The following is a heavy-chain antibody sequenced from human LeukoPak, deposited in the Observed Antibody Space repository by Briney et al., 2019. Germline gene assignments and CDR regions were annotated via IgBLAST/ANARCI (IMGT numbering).Heavy chain of an antibody. J-gene: IGHJ2*01. CDR3: VRVGPVTTVFWYFDL. CDR2: INPNSGGT. Sequence: ASVKVSCKASGYTFTGYYMHWVRQAPGQGLEWMGWINPNSGGTNYAQKFQGRVTMTRDTSISTAYMELSRLRSDDTAVYYCVRVGPVTTVFWYFDLWGRGTLVTVSS. D-gene: IGHD4-17*01. V-gene: IGHV1-2*02. CDR1: GYTFTGYY.